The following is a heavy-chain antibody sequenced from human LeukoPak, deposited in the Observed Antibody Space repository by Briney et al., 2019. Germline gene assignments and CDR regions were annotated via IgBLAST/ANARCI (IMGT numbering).Heavy chain of an antibody. CDR1: GFTFSNYG. D-gene: IGHD2-2*01. CDR2: ISGNDGHS. V-gene: IGHV3-23*01. J-gene: IGHJ4*02. CDR3: AKLWSWGGTSCSPGYDFDY. Sequence: GGSLRLSCAASGFTFSNYGMTWVRQALGKGLEWVSAISGNDGHSHYADSVKGRFIISRDNSKNTLYLQMNSLRAEDTAVYYCAKLWSWGGTSCSPGYDFDYWGQGPLV.